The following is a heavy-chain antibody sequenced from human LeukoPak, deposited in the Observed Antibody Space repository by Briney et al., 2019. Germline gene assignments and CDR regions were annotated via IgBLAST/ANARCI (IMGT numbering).Heavy chain of an antibody. D-gene: IGHD4-17*01. Sequence: SVKVSCKASGDTFSSYAIIWVRQAPGQGLEWMGGIIPIFGTANYAQKFQGRVTITADESTSTAYMELSSLRSEDTAVYYCAHRATVTTTEYFQHWGQRTLVTVSP. V-gene: IGHV1-69*13. CDR2: IIPIFGTA. CDR1: GDTFSSYA. CDR3: AHRATVTTTEYFQH. J-gene: IGHJ1*01.